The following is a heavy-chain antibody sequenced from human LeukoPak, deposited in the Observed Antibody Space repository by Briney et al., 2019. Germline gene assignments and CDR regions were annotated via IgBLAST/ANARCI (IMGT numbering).Heavy chain of an antibody. D-gene: IGHD3-10*01. CDR3: AKGYYYGSGSYYPFDY. CDR1: GFTFSNYA. J-gene: IGHJ4*02. Sequence: GGSLRLSCAASGFTFSNYAMSWVRQAPGKGLEWVSAISGSGGSTYYADSVKGRFTISRDNSKNTLYLQMNSLRAEDTAVYYCAKGYYYGSGSYYPFDYWGQGTLVTVSS. V-gene: IGHV3-23*01. CDR2: ISGSGGST.